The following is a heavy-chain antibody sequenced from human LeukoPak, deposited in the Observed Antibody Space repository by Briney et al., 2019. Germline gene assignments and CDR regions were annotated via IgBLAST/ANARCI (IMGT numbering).Heavy chain of an antibody. CDR2: INPKPGGT. Sequence: ASVKVSCKASGYRFTDYFIHWVRQAPGQGLEWMGRINPKPGGTHYAQKFQGRITLTRDTSISTAYMELRRLTSDDTAVYYCARVQARIYYDNRGYQDAWGQGTLVTVSS. CDR1: GYRFTDYF. D-gene: IGHD3-22*01. CDR3: ARVQARIYYDNRGYQDA. V-gene: IGHV1-2*06. J-gene: IGHJ5*02.